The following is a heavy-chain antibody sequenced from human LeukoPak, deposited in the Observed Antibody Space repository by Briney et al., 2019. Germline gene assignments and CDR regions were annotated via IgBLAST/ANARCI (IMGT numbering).Heavy chain of an antibody. J-gene: IGHJ4*02. D-gene: IGHD5-18*01. CDR1: GYTFTGYF. Sequence: GASVKVSCKASGYTFTGYFMHWVRQAPGQGLEWLGWINPNSGVTNYAQKFQGRVTMARDTSISTAYMELRSLRSEDTAVYYCARGDVDTAMAPVGYWGQGTLVTVSS. V-gene: IGHV1-2*02. CDR3: ARGDVDTAMAPVGY. CDR2: INPNSGVT.